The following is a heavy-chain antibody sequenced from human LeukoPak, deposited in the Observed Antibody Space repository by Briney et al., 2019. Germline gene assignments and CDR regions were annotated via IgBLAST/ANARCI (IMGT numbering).Heavy chain of an antibody. Sequence: PGGSLRLSCAASGFTFSTYIMNWVRQTPGKGLEWVSSIGTSTSYIYYADSVKGRFTISRDNAKNSLYLQMNSLRAEDTAVYYCARAGYYYNSSGYILDYWGQGTLVTVSS. D-gene: IGHD3-22*01. CDR1: GFTFSTYI. V-gene: IGHV3-21*01. CDR2: IGTSTSYI. CDR3: ARAGYYYNSSGYILDY. J-gene: IGHJ4*02.